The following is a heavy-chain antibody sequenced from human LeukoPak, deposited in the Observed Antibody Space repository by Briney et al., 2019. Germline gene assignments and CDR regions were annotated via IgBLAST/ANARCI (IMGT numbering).Heavy chain of an antibody. Sequence: SGTLSLTCTVSGGSISPYYWSWIRQPPGKGLEWIGYIYYSGSTNYNPSLESRVTISVDTSINQFSLQLRSVTAADTAVYYCARIMQTPWGMDVWGQGTTVTVSS. CDR3: ARIMQTPWGMDV. D-gene: IGHD2-15*01. V-gene: IGHV4-59*01. CDR1: GGSISPYY. J-gene: IGHJ6*02. CDR2: IYYSGST.